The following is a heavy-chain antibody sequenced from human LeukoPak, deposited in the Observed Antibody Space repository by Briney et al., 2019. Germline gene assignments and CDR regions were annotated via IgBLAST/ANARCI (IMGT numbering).Heavy chain of an antibody. CDR3: ARALYGSGVGYYYYMDV. Sequence: GESLKISCKVSGYTFTSYWIGWVRQMPGKGLEWMGIIHPGHSDTGYSPSFQGQVTISADKSISTAYLQWSSLKASDTAMYYCARALYGSGVGYYYYMDVWGKGTTVTVSS. J-gene: IGHJ6*03. V-gene: IGHV5-51*01. D-gene: IGHD3-10*01. CDR2: IHPGHSDT. CDR1: GYTFTSYW.